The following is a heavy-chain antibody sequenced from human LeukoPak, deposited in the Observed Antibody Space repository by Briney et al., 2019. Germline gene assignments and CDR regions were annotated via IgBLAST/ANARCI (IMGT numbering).Heavy chain of an antibody. D-gene: IGHD5-12*01. CDR1: GDTFSSYA. V-gene: IGHV1-8*02. CDR3: ARNSGLADC. Sequence: ASMKVSCTASGDTFSSYAFSWVRQATGQGLEWMGWMNPNSGNTGYAEKFQGRVTMTRDTSISTAYMELSSLRSDDTAVYYCARNSGLADCWGQGTLVTVSS. CDR2: MNPNSGNT. J-gene: IGHJ4*02.